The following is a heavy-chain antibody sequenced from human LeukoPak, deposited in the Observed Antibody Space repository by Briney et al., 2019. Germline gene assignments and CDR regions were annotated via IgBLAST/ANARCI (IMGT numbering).Heavy chain of an antibody. CDR2: MYSGGTT. J-gene: IGHJ4*02. Sequence: GGSLRLSCAASGFTVSSNYMNWVRQAPGKGLGWVSVMYSGGTTYYADSVKSRFTISRDDSKNTLFLQMTSLRADDTAVYYCARMLISSGYYIDSWGQGTLVTVSS. CDR3: ARMLISSGYYIDS. V-gene: IGHV3-53*01. D-gene: IGHD3-22*01. CDR1: GFTVSSNY.